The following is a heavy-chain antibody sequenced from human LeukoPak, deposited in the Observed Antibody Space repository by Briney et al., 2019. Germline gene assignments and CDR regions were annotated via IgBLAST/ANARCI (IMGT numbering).Heavy chain of an antibody. CDR1: GGSISSYY. J-gene: IGHJ4*02. CDR2: IYTSGST. V-gene: IGHV4-4*07. D-gene: IGHD3-3*01. CDR3: ARESFWSGYPDY. Sequence: SETLSLTCTVSGGSISSYYWSWIRQPAGKGLEWIGRIYTSGSTNYNPSLKGRVTMSVDTPKNQFSLKLSSVTAADTAVYYCARESFWSGYPDYWGQGTLVTVSS.